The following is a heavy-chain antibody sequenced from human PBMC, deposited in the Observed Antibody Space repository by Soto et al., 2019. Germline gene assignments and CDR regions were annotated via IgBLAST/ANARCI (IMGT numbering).Heavy chain of an antibody. CDR2: ISAYNGYT. CDR3: ARPRAEFGYYYYYYIDV. J-gene: IGHJ6*03. CDR1: GYTFTTYG. D-gene: IGHD3-10*01. Sequence: ASVKVSCKASGYTFTTYGITRVRQAPGQGLEWMGWISAYNGYTNYAQKFQGRVTMTTNTPTRTTYMELSSLKSESTAVYYCARPRAEFGYYYYYYIDVWGKETMVTVSS. V-gene: IGHV1-18*01.